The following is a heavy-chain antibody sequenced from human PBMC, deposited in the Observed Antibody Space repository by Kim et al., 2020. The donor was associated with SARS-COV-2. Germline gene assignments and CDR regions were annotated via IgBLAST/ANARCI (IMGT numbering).Heavy chain of an antibody. D-gene: IGHD4-4*01. CDR1: GFTFSSYA. CDR2: ITDSDGKS. J-gene: IGHJ4*02. CDR3: AKDSPTAHYDF. Sequence: GGSLRLSCAASGFTFSSYAMSWVRQAPGKGLEWVSTITDSDGKSYYADSVKGRFTISRDNSKNTLSLQMNSLGGEDTAVYFCAKDSPTAHYDFWGQGTLV. V-gene: IGHV3-23*01.